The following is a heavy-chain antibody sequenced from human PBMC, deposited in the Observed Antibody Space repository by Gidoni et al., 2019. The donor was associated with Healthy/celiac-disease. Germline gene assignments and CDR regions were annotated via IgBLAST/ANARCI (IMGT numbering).Heavy chain of an antibody. D-gene: IGHD3-10*01. Sequence: QVQLVESGGGVVQPGRSLRLSCAASGFTFSSYGMHWVRQAPGKGLEWVAVIWYDGSNKYYADSVKGRFTISRDNSKNTLYLQMNSLRAEDTAVYYCARDDYYGSGSYYLYYYYGMDVWGQGTTVTVSS. J-gene: IGHJ6*02. CDR2: IWYDGSNK. CDR3: ARDDYYGSGSYYLYYYYGMDV. CDR1: GFTFSSYG. V-gene: IGHV3-33*08.